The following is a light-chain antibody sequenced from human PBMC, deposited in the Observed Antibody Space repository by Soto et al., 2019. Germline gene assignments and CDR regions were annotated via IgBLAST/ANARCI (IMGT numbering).Light chain of an antibody. J-gene: IGKJ5*01. Sequence: EIVMTQSPATLSVSPGGRATLSCRASQSIGDTLAWYQQKPGQAPRLLIYGASSRVTGFPARFSGSGSGTDFTLTISSLEPEDFAVYYCQQRSNWPPITFGQGTRLEIK. CDR3: QQRSNWPPIT. V-gene: IGKV3-15*01. CDR1: QSIGDT. CDR2: GAS.